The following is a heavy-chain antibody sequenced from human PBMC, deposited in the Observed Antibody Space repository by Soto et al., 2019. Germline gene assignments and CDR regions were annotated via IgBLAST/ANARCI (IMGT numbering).Heavy chain of an antibody. CDR1: GFTFSNAW. V-gene: IGHV3-15*01. CDR3: RSSPHDYSNYYYYYYMDV. J-gene: IGHJ6*03. D-gene: IGHD4-4*01. Sequence: GGSLRLSCAASGFTFSNAWMSWVRQAPGKGLEWVGRIKSKTDGGTTDYAAPVKGRFTISRDDSKNTLYLQMNSLKTEDTAVYYCRSSPHDYSNYYYYYYMDVWGKGTTVTVSS. CDR2: IKSKTDGGTT.